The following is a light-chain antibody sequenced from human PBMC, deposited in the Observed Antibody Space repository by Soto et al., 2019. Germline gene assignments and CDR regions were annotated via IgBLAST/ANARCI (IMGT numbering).Light chain of an antibody. Sequence: EILLTQSPATLSLSPGERATLSCRASQSISRYLAWFQQKPGQAPRLLIYDASTRATGIPARFSGSGSGTDFTLTISSLEPEDFAVYYCQERGNWPPYTFGQGTKLEVK. J-gene: IGKJ2*01. CDR2: DAS. CDR3: QERGNWPPYT. V-gene: IGKV3-11*01. CDR1: QSISRY.